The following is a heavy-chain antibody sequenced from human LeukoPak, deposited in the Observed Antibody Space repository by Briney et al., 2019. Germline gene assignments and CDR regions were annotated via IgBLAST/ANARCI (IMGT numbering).Heavy chain of an antibody. J-gene: IGHJ4*02. Sequence: PGGSLRLSCAASGFNFSDYYMSWIRQAPGKGLEWVSYISSSSSYTNYADSVKGRFTISRDNAKNSLYLQMNSLRAEDTAVYYCARVDSSSSWYGYWGQGTLVTVSS. CDR1: GFNFSDYY. D-gene: IGHD6-13*01. CDR3: ARVDSSSSWYGY. V-gene: IGHV3-11*05. CDR2: ISSSSSYT.